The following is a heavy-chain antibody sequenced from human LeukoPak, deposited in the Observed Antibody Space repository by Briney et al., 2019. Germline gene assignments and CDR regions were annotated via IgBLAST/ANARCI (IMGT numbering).Heavy chain of an antibody. D-gene: IGHD7-27*01. CDR2: IRYDGSNK. CDR1: GFPLSYHG. CDR3: ANPGEGYYFDY. V-gene: IGHV3-30*02. J-gene: IGHJ4*02. Sequence: GALRLSFAASGFPLSYHGMQWVRPASGKGPGWVAFIRYDGSNKYYADSVKGRFTISRDNSKNTLYLQMNSLRAEDTAVYYCANPGEGYYFDYWGQGTLVTVSS.